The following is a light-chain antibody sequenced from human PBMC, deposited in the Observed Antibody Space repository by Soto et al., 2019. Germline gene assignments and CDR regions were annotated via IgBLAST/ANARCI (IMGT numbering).Light chain of an antibody. CDR1: SSNIGNNA. CDR2: YDD. V-gene: IGLV1-36*01. Sequence: QSVLTQPPSMSEAPRQRVSISCSGSSSNIGNNAVSWYRQLPGKPPKLLIYYDDLLPSGVSDRFSGAKSGTSASLAISGLQYEDEADYYCAAWDDNLNGLVFGGGTKVTVL. J-gene: IGLJ2*01. CDR3: AAWDDNLNGLV.